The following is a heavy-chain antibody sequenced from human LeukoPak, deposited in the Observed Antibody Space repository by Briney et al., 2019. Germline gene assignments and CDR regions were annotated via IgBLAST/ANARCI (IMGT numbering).Heavy chain of an antibody. CDR2: IYPGDYDT. D-gene: IGHD3-10*01. J-gene: IGHJ6*03. V-gene: IGHV5-51*01. CDR1: GYRFTDYW. Sequence: GESLNISCKGSGYRFTDYWIGWVRQMPGKGLEWMGIIYPGDYDTRYSPSFQGQVTISADKSISTAYLQWSSLKASDTAMYYCARVGSSPSDYYYMDVWGKGTTVTISS. CDR3: ARVGSSPSDYYYMDV.